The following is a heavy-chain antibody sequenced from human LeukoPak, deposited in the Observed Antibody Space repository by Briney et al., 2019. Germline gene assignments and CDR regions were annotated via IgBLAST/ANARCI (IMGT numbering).Heavy chain of an antibody. CDR3: ARAAEVTGATWGHYYMDV. CDR2: TKQDGSEK. D-gene: IGHD1-7*01. V-gene: IGHV3-7*01. J-gene: IGHJ6*03. CDR1: GFTFSSYW. Sequence: GGSLRLSCAPSGFTFSSYWMTWVRQAPGKGLEWVATTKQDGSEKYYVDSVKGRFTISRDNAKNSLYLQMNSLRAEDTAVYYCARAAEVTGATWGHYYMDVWGKGTTVTVSS.